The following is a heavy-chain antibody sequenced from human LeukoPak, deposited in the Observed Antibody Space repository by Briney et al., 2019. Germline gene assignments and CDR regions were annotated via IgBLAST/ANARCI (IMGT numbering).Heavy chain of an antibody. V-gene: IGHV4-61*01. Sequence: PSETLSLTCTVSGGSVNRDSYYWSWIRQPPGKGLEWIGYVYYTGSTNCNPSLESRVTISVDTSRNQFSLKLSSVSAADTAIYYCARVTQTDWGVIHYWGQGTLVTVAS. CDR1: GGSVNRDSYY. CDR3: ARVTQTDWGVIHY. J-gene: IGHJ4*02. D-gene: IGHD3-10*01. CDR2: VYYTGST.